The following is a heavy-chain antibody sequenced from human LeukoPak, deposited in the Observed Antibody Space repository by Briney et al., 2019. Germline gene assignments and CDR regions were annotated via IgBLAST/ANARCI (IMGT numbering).Heavy chain of an antibody. J-gene: IGHJ3*02. Sequence: SETLSLTCTVSGGSISSYYWSWIRQPPGKGLEWIGEINHSGSTNYNPSLKSRVTISVDTSKNQFSLKLSSVTAADTAVYYCARGPYSNYDPHAFDIWGQGTMVTVSS. D-gene: IGHD4-11*01. CDR2: INHSGST. CDR3: ARGPYSNYDPHAFDI. CDR1: GGSISSYY. V-gene: IGHV4-34*01.